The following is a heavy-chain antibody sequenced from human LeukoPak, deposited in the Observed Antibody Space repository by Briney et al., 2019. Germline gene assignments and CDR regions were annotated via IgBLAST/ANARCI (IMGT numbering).Heavy chain of an antibody. V-gene: IGHV4-34*01. CDR3: ARSIGRMYYFDY. CDR2: INHSGST. CDR1: GGSFSGYY. Sequence: PSETLSLTCAVYGGSFSGYYWSWIRQPPGKGLEWIGEINHSGSTNYNPSLKSRVTISVDTSKNQFSLKLSSVTAADTAVYYCARSIGRMYYFDYWGQGTLVTVSS. J-gene: IGHJ4*02.